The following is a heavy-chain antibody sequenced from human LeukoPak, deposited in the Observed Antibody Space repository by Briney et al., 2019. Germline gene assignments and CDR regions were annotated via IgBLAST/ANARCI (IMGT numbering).Heavy chain of an antibody. V-gene: IGHV1-18*01. J-gene: IGHJ3*01. CDR3: ARIRDGYNDAYDV. CDR2: ISAYNGNT. Sequence: ASVKVSCKASGYTFTSYGISWVRQAPGQGLEWMGWISAYNGNTNYAQKLQGRVTMTRDTSTSTVYMWLSSLRSEDTAVYYCARIRDGYNDAYDVWGQGTMVTVSS. D-gene: IGHD5-24*01. CDR1: GYTFTSYG.